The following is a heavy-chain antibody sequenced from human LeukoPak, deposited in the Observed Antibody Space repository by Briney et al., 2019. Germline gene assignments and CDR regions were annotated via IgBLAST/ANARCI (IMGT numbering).Heavy chain of an antibody. CDR1: RGSINSGDSF. J-gene: IGHJ3*01. Sequence: SETLSLTCSVFRGSINSGDSFWSWIRQSAGGGLEWIGYIRSSGTTLYNGSLKSRVTISADVSKNQFSLKMNSVTAADMAVYFCARDPRGYVGASFDVWGQGTKVTVSS. D-gene: IGHD3-16*01. CDR2: IRSSGTT. CDR3: ARDPRGYVGASFDV. V-gene: IGHV4-30-4*01.